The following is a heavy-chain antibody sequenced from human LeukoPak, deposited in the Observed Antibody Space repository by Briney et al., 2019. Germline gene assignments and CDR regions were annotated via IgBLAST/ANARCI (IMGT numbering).Heavy chain of an antibody. CDR3: VSQGQWLGPYYFDY. J-gene: IGHJ4*02. CDR2: IYYSRST. CDR1: GGSISSYY. V-gene: IGHV4-59*08. D-gene: IGHD6-19*01. Sequence: PSDTLSLTCTVSGGSISSYYWSWIRQPPGKGLEWIGYIYYSRSTNYNPSLKSRVTISVDTTKNQFSLQLSPVTAADTAVYYGVSQGQWLGPYYFDYWGQGTLVTVSS.